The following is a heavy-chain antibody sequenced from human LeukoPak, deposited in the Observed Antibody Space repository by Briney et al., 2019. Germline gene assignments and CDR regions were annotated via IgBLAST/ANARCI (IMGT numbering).Heavy chain of an antibody. J-gene: IGHJ6*02. CDR3: KAYYYYYGMDV. Sequence: PSETLSLTCAVYGGSFSGYYWSWIRQPPGKGLEWIGEINHSGSTNYNPSLKSRVTISVDTSENQFSLKLSSVTAADTAVYYCKAYYYYYGMDVWGQGNTGHRLL. V-gene: IGHV4-34*01. CDR2: INHSGST. CDR1: GGSFSGYY.